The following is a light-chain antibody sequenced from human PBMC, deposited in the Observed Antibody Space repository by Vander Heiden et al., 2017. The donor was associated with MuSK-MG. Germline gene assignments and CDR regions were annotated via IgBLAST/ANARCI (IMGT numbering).Light chain of an antibody. Sequence: SYELTQPPSVSVTPGQTARITCSGDALPKQYAYWYQQKPGQAPVLVIYKDSERPSGIPERFSGSSSVTTVTLTISGVQAEDEADYYCQSADSSGNIEVFGGGTKLTVL. CDR1: ALPKQY. V-gene: IGLV3-25*03. CDR2: KDS. J-gene: IGLJ2*01. CDR3: QSADSSGNIEV.